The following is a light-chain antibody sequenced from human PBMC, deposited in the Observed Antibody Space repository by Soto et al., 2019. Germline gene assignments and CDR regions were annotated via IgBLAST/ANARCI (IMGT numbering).Light chain of an antibody. CDR2: GAF. Sequence: ESVLTQSPGTLSLSPGERATLSCRASPSVTNYLAWYQQKPGQPPRLLIYGAFNRAAGIPARFSGSGSGTDFTLTISSLEPEDFAVYYCQQRSNWPTFGQGTKVDIK. V-gene: IGKV3-11*01. CDR3: QQRSNWPT. CDR1: PSVTNY. J-gene: IGKJ1*01.